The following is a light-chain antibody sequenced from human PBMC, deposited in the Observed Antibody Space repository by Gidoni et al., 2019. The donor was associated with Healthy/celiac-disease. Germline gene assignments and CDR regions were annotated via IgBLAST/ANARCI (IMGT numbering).Light chain of an antibody. CDR3: QQYYNTLALT. CDR2: WAS. CDR1: QSVLYSSNNKNY. J-gene: IGKJ4*01. V-gene: IGKV4-1*01. Sequence: IVMTQSPDSLAVSLGERATINCKSSQSVLYSSNNKNYLAWYQQKPGQPPKLLIYWASTRESGVPDRFSGSGSGTDFTLTISSLQAEDVAVYYCQQYYNTLALTFGGGTKVEIK.